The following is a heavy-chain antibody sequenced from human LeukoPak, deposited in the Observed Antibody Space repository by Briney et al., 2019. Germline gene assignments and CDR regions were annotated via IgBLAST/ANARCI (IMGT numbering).Heavy chain of an antibody. D-gene: IGHD2-21*02. Sequence: ASVKVSCKASGYTFTSCYMHWVRQAPGQGLEWMGIINPSGGSTSYAQKFQGRVTMTRDTSTSTVYMELSSLRSEDTAVYYCAREVDCGGDCYSFDYWGQGTLVTVSS. CDR3: AREVDCGGDCYSFDY. CDR2: INPSGGST. CDR1: GYTFTSCY. J-gene: IGHJ4*02. V-gene: IGHV1-46*01.